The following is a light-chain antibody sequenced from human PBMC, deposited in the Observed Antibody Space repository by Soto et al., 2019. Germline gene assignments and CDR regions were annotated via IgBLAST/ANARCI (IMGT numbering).Light chain of an antibody. CDR1: SSDVGGYNY. Sequence: QSALTQPASVSGSPGQSITISCTGTSSDVGGYNYVSWYQQHPGKAPKLMIYEVSNRPSGVSNRFSGSKSGNTASLTISGLQAEDEADYYCSSYTSSSSLLVSVGGTKLTVL. CDR3: SSYTSSSSLLV. CDR2: EVS. J-gene: IGLJ3*02. V-gene: IGLV2-14*01.